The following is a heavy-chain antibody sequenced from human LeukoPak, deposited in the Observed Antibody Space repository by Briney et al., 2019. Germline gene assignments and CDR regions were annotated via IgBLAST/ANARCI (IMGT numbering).Heavy chain of an antibody. D-gene: IGHD3-22*01. Sequence: GGSLRLSCAASGFTVSNNYMSWVRQAPGKGLEWVSVMYSGSSTYYADSVKGRLTISRDNSKNTLYLQMNSLRAEDTAVYYCARDSDSSGYAHDFGHWGQGTLVTVSS. CDR2: MYSGSST. V-gene: IGHV3-66*02. CDR1: GFTVSNNY. CDR3: ARDSDSSGYAHDFGH. J-gene: IGHJ4*02.